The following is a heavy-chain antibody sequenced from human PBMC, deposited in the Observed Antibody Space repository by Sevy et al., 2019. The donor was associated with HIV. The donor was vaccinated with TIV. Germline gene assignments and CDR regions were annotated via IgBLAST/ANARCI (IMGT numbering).Heavy chain of an antibody. V-gene: IGHV3-30*02. D-gene: IGHD3-22*01. CDR2: IRYDGSNK. J-gene: IGHJ4*02. Sequence: GGSLRLSCAASGFTFSSYGMHWVRQAPGKGLEWVAFIRYDGSNKYYADSVKGRFTISRDNSKNTLYLQMNSLRAGDTAVYYCANDPYYYDGRGRGIDYWGQGTLVTVSS. CDR1: GFTFSSYG. CDR3: ANDPYYYDGRGRGIDY.